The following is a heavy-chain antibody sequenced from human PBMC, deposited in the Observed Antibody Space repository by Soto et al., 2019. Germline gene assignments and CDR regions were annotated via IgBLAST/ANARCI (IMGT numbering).Heavy chain of an antibody. Sequence: GGSLRLSCAASGFTFSSYAMHWVRQAPGKGLEWVAVISYDGSNKYYADSVKGRFTISRDNSKNTLYLQMNSLRAEDTAVYYCARDLLPRDLYCGRDCYFDYWGQGTLVTVSS. V-gene: IGHV3-30-3*01. J-gene: IGHJ4*02. CDR1: GFTFSSYA. D-gene: IGHD2-21*02. CDR3: ARDLLPRDLYCGRDCYFDY. CDR2: ISYDGSNK.